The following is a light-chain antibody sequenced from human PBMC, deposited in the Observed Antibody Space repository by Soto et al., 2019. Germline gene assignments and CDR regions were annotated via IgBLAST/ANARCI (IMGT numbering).Light chain of an antibody. J-gene: IGLJ1*01. Sequence: QSVLTQPASVSGSPGQSITISCTGTSSDVGGYNYVSWYQQHPGKAPKLMIYEVSNRPSGVSNRFPGSKSGNTASLTISGLQAEDEGDYYCCSYAGYSTDVFGTGTKVTVL. CDR2: EVS. CDR1: SSDVGGYNY. CDR3: CSYAGYSTDV. V-gene: IGLV2-23*02.